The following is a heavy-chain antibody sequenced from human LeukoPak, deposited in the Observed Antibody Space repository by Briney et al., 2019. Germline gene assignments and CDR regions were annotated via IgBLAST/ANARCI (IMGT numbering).Heavy chain of an antibody. V-gene: IGHV1-2*02. CDR2: MNPNSGGT. Sequence: ASVKVSCKASGYTFTDYYIHWVRQAPGQGLEWMAWMNPNSGGTSYAHKLKGRFTMTRDTSISTGYMELSRLRFDDTAVYYCAREPSSGWYDYYYMDVWGKGTTVTVSS. D-gene: IGHD6-19*01. CDR3: AREPSSGWYDYYYMDV. CDR1: GYTFTDYY. J-gene: IGHJ6*03.